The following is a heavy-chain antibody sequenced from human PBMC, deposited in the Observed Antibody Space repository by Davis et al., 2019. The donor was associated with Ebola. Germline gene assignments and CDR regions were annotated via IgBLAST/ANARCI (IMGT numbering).Heavy chain of an antibody. V-gene: IGHV3-49*04. CDR2: IRSKAYGGKT. Sequence: GGSLRLSCTASGFTFGDYAMSWVRRAPGKGLEWVGFIRSKAYGGKTQYAASVKGRFTISRDDSKSIAYLQMNSLKTEDTAVYYCTRDLKQPPPSYYYGMDVWGQGTTVTVSS. CDR1: GFTFGDYA. J-gene: IGHJ6*02. CDR3: TRDLKQPPPSYYYGMDV. D-gene: IGHD6-13*01.